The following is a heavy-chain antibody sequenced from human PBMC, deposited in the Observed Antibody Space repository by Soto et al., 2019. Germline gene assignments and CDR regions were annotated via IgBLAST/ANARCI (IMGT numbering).Heavy chain of an antibody. D-gene: IGHD2-15*01. CDR1: GFTFSSYA. Sequence: GGSLRLSCAASGFTFSSYAMSWVRQAPGKGLEWVSAISGSGGSTYYADSVKGRLTISRDNSKNTLYLQMNSLRAEDTAVYYCAKEPPGLGYCSGGSCYPPDYWGQGTLVTVSS. CDR3: AKEPPGLGYCSGGSCYPPDY. J-gene: IGHJ4*02. CDR2: ISGSGGST. V-gene: IGHV3-23*01.